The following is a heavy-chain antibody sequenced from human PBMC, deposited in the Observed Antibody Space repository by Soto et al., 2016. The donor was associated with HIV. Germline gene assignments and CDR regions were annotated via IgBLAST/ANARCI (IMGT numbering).Heavy chain of an antibody. CDR3: ARGIVIDY. J-gene: IGHJ4*02. D-gene: IGHD1-26*01. V-gene: IGHV1-8*03. CDR2: MNPNSGNT. CDR1: GYTFTRYD. Sequence: QVQLVQSGAELKKPGASVKVSCKASGYTFTRYDINWMRQAPGQGLEWMGWMNPNSGNTGYAQKFQGRVNITGDTSKNTVYLELGGLRYDDTAVYYCARGIVIDYWGQGTLVTVSS.